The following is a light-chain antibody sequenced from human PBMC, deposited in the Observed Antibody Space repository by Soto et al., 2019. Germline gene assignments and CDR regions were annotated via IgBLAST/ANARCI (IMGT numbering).Light chain of an antibody. CDR1: RSVSDNY. J-gene: IGKJ4*01. CDR3: QQYDAPSPLT. V-gene: IGKV3-20*01. Sequence: EVVLTQSPGTLSLSPGDRATLSCRASRSVSDNYLAWYQQKPGRAPRLLIFGASIRATGIPDRFIGSASGTDFTLTITGLEPDDFAVYYCQQYDAPSPLTFGGGTRVDMK. CDR2: GAS.